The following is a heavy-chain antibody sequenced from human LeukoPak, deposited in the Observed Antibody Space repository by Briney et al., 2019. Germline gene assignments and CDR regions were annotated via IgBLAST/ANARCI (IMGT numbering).Heavy chain of an antibody. J-gene: IGHJ4*02. D-gene: IGHD3-10*01. V-gene: IGHV3-7*01. CDR1: GFTFSSYW. CDR2: IKQDGSEK. CDR3: ARLYGSGSHYFDY. Sequence: PGGTLRLSCAASGFTFSSYWMSWVRQAPGKGLEWVANIKQDGSEKYYVDSVKRRFTIARDNAKNSLYLQMNSLRAEDTAVYYCARLYGSGSHYFDYWGQGTLVTVSS.